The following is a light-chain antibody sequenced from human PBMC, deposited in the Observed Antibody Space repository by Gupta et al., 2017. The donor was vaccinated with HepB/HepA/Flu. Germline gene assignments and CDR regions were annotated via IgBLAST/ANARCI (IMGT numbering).Light chain of an antibody. CDR1: NIGRKS. V-gene: IGLV3-21*03. Sequence: SSVLTQPPSVSVAPGTTARITCGGNNIGRKSVHWYQQKPGQAPVLVVYDDSDRPSGIPERFSGSNSGNTATLTISRVEAGDEADYDCQVWDSSSDHVVFGGGTKLTVL. CDR3: QVWDSSSDHVV. J-gene: IGLJ2*01. CDR2: DDS.